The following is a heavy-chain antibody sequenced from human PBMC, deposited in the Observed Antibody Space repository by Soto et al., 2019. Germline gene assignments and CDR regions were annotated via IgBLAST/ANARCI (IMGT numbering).Heavy chain of an antibody. V-gene: IGHV5-10-1*01. D-gene: IGHD3-10*01. Sequence: GESLKISCKGSGYSFTSYWIGWVRQMPGKGLEWMGRIDPSDSYTNYSPSFQGHVTISADKSISTAYLQWSSLRASDTAMYYCATLPHGSGSYLIPDYYYYGMDVWGQGTTVTVSS. CDR1: GYSFTSYW. CDR2: IDPSDSYT. CDR3: ATLPHGSGSYLIPDYYYYGMDV. J-gene: IGHJ6*02.